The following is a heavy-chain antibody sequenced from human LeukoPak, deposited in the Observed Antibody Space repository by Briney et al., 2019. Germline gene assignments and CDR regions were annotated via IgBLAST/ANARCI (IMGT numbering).Heavy chain of an antibody. CDR3: ARDQSPFRLIAAYPDY. CDR1: RYTFTSYD. CDR2: IKTKDDST. Sequence: ASVKVSCKASRYTFTSYDIFWVRQAPGQGLEWMGVIKTKDDSTTYAQKFQGRVTMTSDTSTNTVYMELSSLRSEDTAVYYCARDQSPFRLIAAYPDYWGLGTLVTVSS. V-gene: IGHV1-46*01. J-gene: IGHJ4*02. D-gene: IGHD6-13*01.